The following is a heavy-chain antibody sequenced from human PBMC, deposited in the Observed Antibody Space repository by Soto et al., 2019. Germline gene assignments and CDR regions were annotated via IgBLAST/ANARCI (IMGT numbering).Heavy chain of an antibody. CDR2: IYYSGST. V-gene: IGHV4-59*07. J-gene: IGHJ4*02. CDR1: GGSISSYY. D-gene: IGHD5-12*01. CDR3: ARRIVATEAFAT. Sequence: SDTLSLTCTVSGGSISSYYWSWIRQPPGKGLEWIGYIYYSGSTNYNPSLKSRVTISVDTSKNQFSLTVTSVTAADTAVYYCARRIVATEAFATWGQETL.